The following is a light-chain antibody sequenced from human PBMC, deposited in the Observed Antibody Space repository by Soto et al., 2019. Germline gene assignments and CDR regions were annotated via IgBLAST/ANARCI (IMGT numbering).Light chain of an antibody. CDR3: MQGTHWPIT. V-gene: IGKV2-30*02. CDR1: ESLVHSDGIAY. J-gene: IGKJ5*01. Sequence: DIVLTQSPLSLPVTPGAPASISCRSSESLVHSDGIAYCSCFQQRRGRSPMRLFDKVSKRDSGVPARFSGSGSGTDFALKISRVEAEDVGVYYCMQGTHWPITFGQGTRLEIK. CDR2: KVS.